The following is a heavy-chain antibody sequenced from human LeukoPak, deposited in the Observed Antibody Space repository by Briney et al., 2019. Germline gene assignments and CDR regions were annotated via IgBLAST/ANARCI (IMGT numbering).Heavy chain of an antibody. V-gene: IGHV1-69*01. Sequence: SVKVSCKASGGTFSSYASSWVRQAPGQGLEWMGGIIPIFGTANYAQKFQGRVTITADESTSTAYMELSSLRSEDTAVYYCARAGHSSGWYEGVDYWGQGTLVTVSS. J-gene: IGHJ4*02. D-gene: IGHD6-19*01. CDR2: IIPIFGTA. CDR3: ARAGHSSGWYEGVDY. CDR1: GGTFSSYA.